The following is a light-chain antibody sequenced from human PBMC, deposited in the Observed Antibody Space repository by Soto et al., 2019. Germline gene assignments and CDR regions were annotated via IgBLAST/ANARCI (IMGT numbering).Light chain of an antibody. V-gene: IGKV3-15*01. J-gene: IGKJ5*01. CDR2: DTS. CDR3: QQRSNWPPGIT. Sequence: EVVMSQSPATLSVSPGEGATLSCTAIQGIGDTLAWYQHKPGQTPRLLIYDTSTRATGVPTRFSGSGSGTEFTLTISSLQSEDFAVYYCQQRSNWPPGITFGQGTRLEIK. CDR1: QGIGDT.